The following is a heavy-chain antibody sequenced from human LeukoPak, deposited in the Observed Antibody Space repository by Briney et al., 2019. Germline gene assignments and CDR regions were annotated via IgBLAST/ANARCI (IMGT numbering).Heavy chain of an antibody. CDR3: AKVRWGSDNALDS. D-gene: IGHD3-16*01. CDR1: GFTFSSYA. J-gene: IGHJ4*02. Sequence: GGSLRLSCAASGFTFSSYAMSWVRQAPGKGLEWVSSISSVSSYIYYADSVKGRFTISRDNAKNSLYLQMNSLRAEDTAVYYCAKVRWGSDNALDSWGQGTLVTVSS. CDR2: ISSVSSYI. V-gene: IGHV3-21*01.